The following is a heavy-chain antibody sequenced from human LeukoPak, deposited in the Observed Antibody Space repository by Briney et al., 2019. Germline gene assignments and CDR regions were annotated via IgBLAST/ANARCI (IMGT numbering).Heavy chain of an antibody. J-gene: IGHJ3*02. CDR1: GFTFSSYS. Sequence: PGGSLRLSCAASGFTFSSYSMNWVRQAPGKGLEWVSSISSSSSYIYYADSVKGRFTISRDNAKNSLYLQMNSLRAEDTAVYYCARDRDGYKRMEMGAFDIWGQGTMVTVSS. D-gene: IGHD5-24*01. V-gene: IGHV3-21*01. CDR2: ISSSSSYI. CDR3: ARDRDGYKRMEMGAFDI.